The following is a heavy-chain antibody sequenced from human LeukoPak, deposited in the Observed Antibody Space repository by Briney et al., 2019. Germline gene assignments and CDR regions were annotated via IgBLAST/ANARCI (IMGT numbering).Heavy chain of an antibody. CDR1: GGTFSSYT. CDR3: ARDISQLWYFDY. Sequence: SVKVSCKASGGTFSSYTISWVRQAPGQGLEWMGRIIPILGIANYAQKFQGRVTITADKSTSTAYMEPSSLRSEDTAVYYCARDISQLWYFDYWGQGTLVTVS. V-gene: IGHV1-69*04. J-gene: IGHJ4*02. CDR2: IIPILGIA. D-gene: IGHD5-18*01.